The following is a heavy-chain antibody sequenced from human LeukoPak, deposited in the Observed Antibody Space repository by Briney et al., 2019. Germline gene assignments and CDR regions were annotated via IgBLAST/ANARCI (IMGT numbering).Heavy chain of an antibody. CDR3: ARATNWAFDY. D-gene: IGHD7-27*01. Sequence: PGGSLRLSCAASGFTFSDYYMSWIRQAPGKGLEWVSSISSSSSYIYYADSVKGRFTISRDNAKNSLYLQMNSLRAEDTAVYYCARATNWAFDYWGQGTLVTVSS. V-gene: IGHV3-11*06. J-gene: IGHJ4*02. CDR2: ISSSSSYI. CDR1: GFTFSDYY.